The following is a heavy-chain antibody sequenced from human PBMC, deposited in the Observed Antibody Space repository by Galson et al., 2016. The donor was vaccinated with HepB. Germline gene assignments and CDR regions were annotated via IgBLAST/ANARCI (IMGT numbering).Heavy chain of an antibody. CDR1: GFTFDDFT. D-gene: IGHD4-23*01. CDR3: VRDHSVVPTTSYNWFDP. Sequence: SLRLSCAASGFTFDDFTMHWVRQAPGKGLEWVSGISWNGNSVLYLDSVKGRFTISRDNAKNTLYLQMNSLRAEDTAVYFCVRDHSVVPTTSYNWFDPWGRGTLVTVSS. V-gene: IGHV3-9*01. CDR2: ISWNGNSV. J-gene: IGHJ5*02.